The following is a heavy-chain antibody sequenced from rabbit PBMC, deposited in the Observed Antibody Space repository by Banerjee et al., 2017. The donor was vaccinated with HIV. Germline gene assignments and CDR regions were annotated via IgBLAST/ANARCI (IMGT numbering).Heavy chain of an antibody. V-gene: IGHV1S40*01. CDR1: GFSFSSSYW. CDR2: IYTGSSGST. J-gene: IGHJ4*01. CDR3: ARYYASGSGYSHFNL. D-gene: IGHD1-1*01. Sequence: QSLEESGGDLVKPGASLTLTCKASGFSFSSSYWICWVRQAPGKGLEWIACIYTGSSGSTYYASWAKGRFTISKTSSTTVTLQMTSLTAADTATYFCARYYASGSGYSHFNLWGPGTLVTVS.